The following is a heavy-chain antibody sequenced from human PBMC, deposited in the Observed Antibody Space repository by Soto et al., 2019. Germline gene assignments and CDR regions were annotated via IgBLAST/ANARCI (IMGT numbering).Heavy chain of an antibody. CDR2: IYYSGST. CDR1: GGSISSYY. J-gene: IGHJ6*02. D-gene: IGHD2-15*01. CDR3: ARDVPSTGYCSGGSCPEGMDV. Sequence: SETLSLTCTVSGGSISSYYWSWIRQPPGKGLEWIGYIYYSGSTNYNPSLKSRVTISVDTSKNQFSLKLSSVTAADTAVYYCARDVPSTGYCSGGSCPEGMDVWGQGTTVTVSS. V-gene: IGHV4-59*01.